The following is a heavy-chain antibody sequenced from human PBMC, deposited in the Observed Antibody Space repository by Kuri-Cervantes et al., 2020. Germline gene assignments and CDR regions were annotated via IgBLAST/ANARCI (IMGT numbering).Heavy chain of an antibody. J-gene: IGHJ4*02. CDR3: ARVFSSGRAWYETHQPEYFDY. Sequence: ASVKVSCKASGYTFTSYGISWVRQAPGQGLEWMGWISAYNGNTNYAQELQGRVTMTTDTSTSTAYMELRSLRSDDTAVYYCARVFSSGRAWYETHQPEYFDYWGQGTLVTVSS. CDR2: ISAYNGNT. D-gene: IGHD3-10*01. CDR1: GYTFTSYG. V-gene: IGHV1-18*01.